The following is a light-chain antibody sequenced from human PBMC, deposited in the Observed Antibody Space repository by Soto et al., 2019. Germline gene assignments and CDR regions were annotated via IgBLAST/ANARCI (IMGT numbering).Light chain of an antibody. Sequence: DIQMTQSRSSLSASVGDRVTITCRASQSISSYLNWYQQKPGKAPKLLIYAASSVQSGVPSRFSGSGSGTDFTLTISSLQSEVFGTDYSQHSYSTPPTCGQGTKGDSK. CDR3: QHSYSTPPT. CDR1: QSISSY. CDR2: AAS. J-gene: IGKJ1*01. V-gene: IGKV1-39*01.